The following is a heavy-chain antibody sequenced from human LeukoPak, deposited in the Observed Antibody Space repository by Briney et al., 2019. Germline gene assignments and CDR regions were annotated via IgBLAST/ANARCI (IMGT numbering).Heavy chain of an antibody. V-gene: IGHV1-46*01. D-gene: IGHD4-17*01. CDR3: ARAPDYGDYVGAFDI. Sequence: ASVKVSCKASGYTFISYYMHWVRQAPGQGLEWMGIINPSGGSTSYAQKFQGRVTMTRDTSTSTVYMELRSLRSEDTAVYYCARAPDYGDYVGAFDIWGQGTMVTVSS. CDR2: INPSGGST. J-gene: IGHJ3*02. CDR1: GYTFISYY.